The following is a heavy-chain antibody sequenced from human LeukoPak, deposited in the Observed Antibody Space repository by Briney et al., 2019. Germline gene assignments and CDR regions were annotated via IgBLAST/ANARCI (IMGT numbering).Heavy chain of an antibody. CDR3: ARATTMVLNSAHFDY. V-gene: IGHV1-3*01. Sequence: ASVKVSCKASGYTFTSYATHWVRQAPGQRLEWMGWINAGNGNTKYSQKFQGRVTITRDTSASTAYMELSSLRSEDTAVYYCARATTMVLNSAHFDYWGQGTLVTVSS. J-gene: IGHJ4*02. CDR2: INAGNGNT. CDR1: GYTFTSYA. D-gene: IGHD3-10*01.